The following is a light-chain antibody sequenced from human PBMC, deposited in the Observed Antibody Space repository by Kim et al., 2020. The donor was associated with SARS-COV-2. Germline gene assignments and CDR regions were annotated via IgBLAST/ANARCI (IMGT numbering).Light chain of an antibody. CDR1: PGAVTSGYH. CDR2: DTN. Sequence: PGGTATLTSASGPGAVTSGYHPIWFQQKPGKAPRALFNDTNNGHSWTPARFSGALLGGKAALTLSSVQPEDEADYYCLLYYGSAWVFGGGTQLTVL. CDR3: LLYYGSAWV. V-gene: IGLV7-43*01. J-gene: IGLJ3*02.